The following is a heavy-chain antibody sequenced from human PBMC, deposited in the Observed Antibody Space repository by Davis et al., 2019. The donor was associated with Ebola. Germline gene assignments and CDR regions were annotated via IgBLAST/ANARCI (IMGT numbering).Heavy chain of an antibody. CDR3: AKHPGDYGGYYRN. J-gene: IGHJ4*02. CDR1: GFTFSDYY. V-gene: IGHV3-11*01. CDR2: ISRRGSSI. Sequence: GESLKISCAASGFTFSDYYMSWIRQAPGKGLEWVSYISRRGSSIYYADSVKGRFTISRDNAKNSLYLQMNSLRAEDTAVYYCAKHPGDYGGYYRNWGQGTLVTVSS. D-gene: IGHD4-17*01.